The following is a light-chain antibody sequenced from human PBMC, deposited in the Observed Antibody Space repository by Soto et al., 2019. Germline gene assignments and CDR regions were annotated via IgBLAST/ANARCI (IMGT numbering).Light chain of an antibody. V-gene: IGLV2-23*02. CDR3: CSYASSNIVL. CDR2: EVS. CDR1: SSDIGNYNF. Sequence: QSVLTQPASVSGSPGQSITISCTGSSSDIGNYNFVSWYQQHPGKAPKVMIFEVSKRPSGVSYRFSGSKSGNTASLTISGLQAEDEADYYCCSYASSNIVLFGGGTKVTVL. J-gene: IGLJ2*01.